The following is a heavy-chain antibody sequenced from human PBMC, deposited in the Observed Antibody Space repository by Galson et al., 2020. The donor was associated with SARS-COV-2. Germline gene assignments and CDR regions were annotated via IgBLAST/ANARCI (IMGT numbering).Heavy chain of an antibody. CDR1: GFTFDDYA. CDR2: ISWNSGSI. V-gene: IGHV3-9*01. D-gene: IGHD6-19*01. J-gene: IGHJ6*02. CDR3: AKGGDGSGWHYYYYGMDV. Sequence: SLKISCAASGFTFDDYAMHWVRQAPGKGLEWVSGISWNSGSIGYADSVKGRFTISRDNAKNSLYLQMNSLRAEDTALYYCAKGGDGSGWHYYYYGMDVWGQGTTVTVSS.